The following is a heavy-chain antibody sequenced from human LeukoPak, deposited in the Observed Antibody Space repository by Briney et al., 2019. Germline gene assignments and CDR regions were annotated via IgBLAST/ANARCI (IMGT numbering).Heavy chain of an antibody. J-gene: IGHJ6*02. CDR1: GFTFSSYA. CDR2: ISYDGSNK. CDR3: ARDLVTTFGVVSWGMDV. D-gene: IGHD3-3*01. Sequence: PGRSLRLSCAASGFTFSSYAMHWVRQAPGKGLEWVAVISYDGSNKYYADSVKGRFTISRDNSKNTLYLQMNSLRAEDTAVYYCARDLVTTFGVVSWGMDVWGQGTTVTVSS. V-gene: IGHV3-30-3*01.